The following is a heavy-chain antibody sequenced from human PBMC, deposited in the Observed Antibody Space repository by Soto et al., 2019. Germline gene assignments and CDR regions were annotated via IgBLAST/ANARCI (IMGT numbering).Heavy chain of an antibody. J-gene: IGHJ4*02. Sequence: GGSLRLSCAASGFTFSSYAMSWVRQAPGKGLEWVSVISGSGGSTYYADSVKGRFTISRDNSKNTLYLQMNSLRAEDTAVYYCAKVMEIVVVPAAKNWGQGTLVTVSS. CDR3: AKVMEIVVVPAAKN. V-gene: IGHV3-23*01. D-gene: IGHD2-2*03. CDR1: GFTFSSYA. CDR2: ISGSGGST.